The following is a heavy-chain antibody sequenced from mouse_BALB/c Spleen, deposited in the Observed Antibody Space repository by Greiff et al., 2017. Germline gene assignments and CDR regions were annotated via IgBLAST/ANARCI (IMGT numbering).Heavy chain of an antibody. D-gene: IGHD2-1*01. J-gene: IGHJ4*01. CDR1: GFTFSSYG. CDR2: INSNGGST. V-gene: IGHV5-6-3*01. CDR3: ARDGNYPYYYAMDY. Sequence: EVQLVESGGGLVQPGGSLKLSCAASGFTFSSYGMSWVRQTPDKRLELVATINSNGGSTYYPDSVKGRFTISRDNAKNTLYLQMSSLKSEDTAMYYCARDGNYPYYYAMDYWGQGTSVTVSS.